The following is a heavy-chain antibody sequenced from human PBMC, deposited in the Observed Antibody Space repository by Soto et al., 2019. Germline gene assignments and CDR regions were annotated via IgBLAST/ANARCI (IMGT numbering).Heavy chain of an antibody. J-gene: IGHJ4*02. CDR3: ARGPGGGYLG. CDR1: GGSFSGYY. V-gene: IGHV4-34*01. D-gene: IGHD6-19*01. Sequence: QVQLQQWGAGLLKPSETLSLTCAVYGGSFSGYYWSWIRQPPGKGLEWIGEINHSGSTNYNPSLKSRVTIEEDTSKNQFSLRRGSVTAAAAAVYYCARGPGGGYLGWGQGTLVTVSS. CDR2: INHSGST.